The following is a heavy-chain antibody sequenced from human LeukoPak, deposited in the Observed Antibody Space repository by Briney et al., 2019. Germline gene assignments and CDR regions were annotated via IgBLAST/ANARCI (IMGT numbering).Heavy chain of an antibody. V-gene: IGHV4-59*01. CDR1: GGSISSYY. CDR2: IYYSGST. D-gene: IGHD3-10*01. J-gene: IGHJ4*02. Sequence: SETLSLTCTVSGGSISSYYWSWIRQPPGKGLEWIGYIYYSGSTNYNPSLKSRVTISVDTSKNQFSLKRSSVTAADTAVYYCARGRITMVRGVSEWGQGTLVTVSS. CDR3: ARGRITMVRGVSE.